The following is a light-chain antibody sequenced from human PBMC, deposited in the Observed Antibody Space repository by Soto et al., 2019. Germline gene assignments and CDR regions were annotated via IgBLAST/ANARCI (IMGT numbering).Light chain of an antibody. CDR1: QSVSTD. CDR3: QQYFNWPWT. Sequence: EILMTHSLATLSVSPGERATLSCRASQSVSTDLAWYQQKPGQAPRLLIYASTRATGIPARFSGSGSGTEFTLTISSMQSEDFALYYCQQYFNWPWTFGQGTKVDIK. CDR2: AS. V-gene: IGKV3-15*01. J-gene: IGKJ1*01.